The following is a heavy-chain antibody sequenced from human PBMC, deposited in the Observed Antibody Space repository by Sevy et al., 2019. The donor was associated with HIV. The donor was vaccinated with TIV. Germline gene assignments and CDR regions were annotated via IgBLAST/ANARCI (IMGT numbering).Heavy chain of an antibody. D-gene: IGHD3-9*01. Sequence: GGSLRLSCAASGFTFSSYAMSWVRQAPGKGLEWVSAISGSGDSTYYADSVKGRFTVSRDKSKSTLYLHMHSLRAEDTAVSYCAKVASGYFDWLRYYFGYWGQGTLVTVSS. J-gene: IGHJ4*02. CDR2: ISGSGDST. V-gene: IGHV3-23*01. CDR3: AKVASGYFDWLRYYFGY. CDR1: GFTFSSYA.